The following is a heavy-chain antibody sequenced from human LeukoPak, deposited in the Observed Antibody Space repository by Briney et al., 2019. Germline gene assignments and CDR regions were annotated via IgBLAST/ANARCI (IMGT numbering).Heavy chain of an antibody. CDR2: ISGSGGST. D-gene: IGHD2-15*01. J-gene: IGHJ6*02. V-gene: IGHV3-23*01. Sequence: GGSLRLSCAASGFTFSSYAMSWVRQAPGKGLEWVSAISGSGGSTYYADSVKGRFTISRDNSKNSLYLQMNSLRAEDTAVYYCARDTCSGGSCYPNYYYYYGMDVWGQGTTVTVSS. CDR3: ARDTCSGGSCYPNYYYYYGMDV. CDR1: GFTFSSYA.